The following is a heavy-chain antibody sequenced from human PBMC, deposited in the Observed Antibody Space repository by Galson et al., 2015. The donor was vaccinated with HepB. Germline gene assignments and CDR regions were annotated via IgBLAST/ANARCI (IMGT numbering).Heavy chain of an antibody. CDR2: IYSDDST. CDR3: ARGVGDILSAYYSYYFDS. J-gene: IGHJ4*02. CDR1: GFTVSSNF. V-gene: IGHV3-66*01. D-gene: IGHD3-9*01. Sequence: SLRLSCAASGFTVSSNFMSWVRQSPGKGLDWVSVIYSDDSTYYTDSVEGRFSISRDNSKNTLYLQMNTLRAVDTAVYYCARGVGDILSAYYSYYFDSWGQGTLVTVSS.